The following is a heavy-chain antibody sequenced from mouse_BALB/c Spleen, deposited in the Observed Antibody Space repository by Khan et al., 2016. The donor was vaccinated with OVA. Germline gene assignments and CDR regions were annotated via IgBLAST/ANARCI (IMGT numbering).Heavy chain of an antibody. Sequence: QVQLKQSGAELAKPGASVKMSCTASGYTFTSYWMHWIKQRPGQGLEWIGYINPTSGYTDYNQKFKDKATLTADKSSSTAYMQLSSLPSDDSSVYYCARDRINYWGQGTALTVSS. V-gene: IGHV1-7*01. CDR1: GYTFTSYW. CDR3: ARDRINY. J-gene: IGHJ2*01. CDR2: INPTSGYT.